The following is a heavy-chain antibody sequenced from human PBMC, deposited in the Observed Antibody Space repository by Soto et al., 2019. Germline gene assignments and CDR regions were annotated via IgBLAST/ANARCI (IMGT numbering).Heavy chain of an antibody. J-gene: IGHJ6*03. Sequence: QVQLVQSGAEVKKPGSSVKVSCKASGGTFSSYTISWVRQAPGQGLEWMGRIIPILGIPNYAQKFQGRVTITADKSTSTAYMELSSLRSEDTAVYYCARERDQGTIFGPRDYNFYMDVWGKGTTVTVSS. D-gene: IGHD3-3*01. CDR3: ARERDQGTIFGPRDYNFYMDV. CDR2: IIPILGIP. V-gene: IGHV1-69*08. CDR1: GGTFSSYT.